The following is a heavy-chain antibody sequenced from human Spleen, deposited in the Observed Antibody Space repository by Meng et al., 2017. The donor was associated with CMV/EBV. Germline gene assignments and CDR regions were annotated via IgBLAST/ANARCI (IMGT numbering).Heavy chain of an antibody. CDR1: GFTFSDYS. D-gene: IGHD5-18*01. CDR3: ARDLYRYTYSYVASDS. Sequence: GGSLRLSCAASGFTFSDYSMHWVRQAPGKGLEWVATISYDGSNKYYADSVKGRFTISRDNSKNTLFLQLNSLRAVDTAVYYCARDLYRYTYSYVASDSWGQGTLVTVSS. CDR2: ISYDGSNK. V-gene: IGHV3-30*04. J-gene: IGHJ4*02.